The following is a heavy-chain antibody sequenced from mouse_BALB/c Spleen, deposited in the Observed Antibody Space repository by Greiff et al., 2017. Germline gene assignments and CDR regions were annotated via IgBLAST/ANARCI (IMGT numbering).Heavy chain of an antibody. V-gene: IGHV5-12-2*01. Sequence: EVNLVESGGGLVQPGGSLKLSCAASGFTFSSYTMSWVRQTPEKRLEWVAYISNGGGSTYYPDTVKGRFTISRDNAKNTLYLQMSSLKSEDTAMYYCARRYGSYYYAMDYWGQGTSVTVSS. CDR2: ISNGGGST. CDR3: ARRYGSYYYAMDY. CDR1: GFTFSSYT. J-gene: IGHJ4*01. D-gene: IGHD2-10*02.